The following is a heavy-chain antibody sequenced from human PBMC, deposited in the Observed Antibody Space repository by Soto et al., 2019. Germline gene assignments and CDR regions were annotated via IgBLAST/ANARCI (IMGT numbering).Heavy chain of an antibody. CDR2: NKSKTDGGTT. Sequence: EVQLVESGGGLVKPGGSLRLSCAASGFTFSNAWMSWVRQAPGKGLEWVGRNKSKTDGGTTDYAAPVKGRFTISRDDSKNTLYLQMNSLKTEDTAVYYCTTLWREYGDSSFADIWGQGTMVTVSS. V-gene: IGHV3-15*01. D-gene: IGHD4-17*01. J-gene: IGHJ3*02. CDR1: GFTFSNAW. CDR3: TTLWREYGDSSFADI.